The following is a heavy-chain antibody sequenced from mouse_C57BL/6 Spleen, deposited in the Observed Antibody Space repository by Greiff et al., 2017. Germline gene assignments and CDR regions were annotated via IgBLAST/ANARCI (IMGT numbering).Heavy chain of an antibody. CDR1: GYSFTGYY. CDR3: ARRGYYFDY. J-gene: IGHJ2*01. CDR2: INPSTGGT. Sequence: EVQLQQSGPELVKPGASVKISCKASGYSFTGYYMHWVKQSPEKSLEWIGEINPSTGGTNYNQKFKAKATLTVDKSSSTAYMQLKSLTSEDSAVYYCARRGYYFDYWGQGTTLTVSS. V-gene: IGHV1-42*01.